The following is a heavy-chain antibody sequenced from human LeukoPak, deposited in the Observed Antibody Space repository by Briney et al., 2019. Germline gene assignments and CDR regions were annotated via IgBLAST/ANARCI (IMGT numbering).Heavy chain of an antibody. CDR1: GGSLSSYY. Sequence: SETLSLTCTVSGGSLSSYYWSWIRQPPGKGLEWIGRISTSGSTNYNPSLKSRVTMSVDTSKNQFSLKLSSVTAADTAVYYCARELHSSSWYNYYYYYMDVWGKGTTVTVSS. J-gene: IGHJ6*03. CDR2: ISTSGST. CDR3: ARELHSSSWYNYYYYYMDV. D-gene: IGHD6-13*01. V-gene: IGHV4-4*07.